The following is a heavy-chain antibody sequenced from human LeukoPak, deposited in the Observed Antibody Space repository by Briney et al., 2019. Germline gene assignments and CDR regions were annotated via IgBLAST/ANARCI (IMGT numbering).Heavy chain of an antibody. CDR1: GFTFRTYA. CDR3: AKRTMSAFDS. CDR2: ISGSGNGT. Sequence: GGSLRLACTASGFTFRTYAMNWVRQAPGKGLEWLSGISGSGNGTYYADSVKGRFIISRDNSKNMVYLQMNSLTVEDTATYYCAKRTMSAFDSWGQGTLLIVSS. V-gene: IGHV3-23*01. J-gene: IGHJ4*02.